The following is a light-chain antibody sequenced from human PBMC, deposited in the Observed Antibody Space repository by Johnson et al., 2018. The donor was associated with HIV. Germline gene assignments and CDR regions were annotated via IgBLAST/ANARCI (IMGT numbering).Light chain of an antibody. V-gene: IGLV1-51*02. CDR3: ATCGNSLRV. Sequence: QSVLTQPPSVSAAPGQNVTISCSGSSSNIGNNYISWYQQLPGTAPKPLIYETTKRPSGIPDRFSGSRSGTSATLGITGLQTGDEADSYCATCGNSLRVFGTVTKVTVL. CDR1: SSNIGNNY. J-gene: IGLJ1*01. CDR2: ETT.